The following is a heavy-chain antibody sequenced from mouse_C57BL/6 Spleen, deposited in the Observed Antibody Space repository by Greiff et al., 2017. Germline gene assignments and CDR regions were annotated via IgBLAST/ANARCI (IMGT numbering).Heavy chain of an antibody. CDR2: IYPRDGST. D-gene: IGHD2-5*01. J-gene: IGHJ2*01. CDR3: ARHYSNYALDY. V-gene: IGHV1-85*01. CDR1: GYTFTSYD. Sequence: LLESGPELVKPGASVKLSCKASGYTFTSYDINWVKQRPGQGLEWIGWIYPRDGSTKYNEKFKGKATLTVDPSSSTAYMELHSLTSEDAAVYFCARHYSNYALDYWGKGTTLTVSS.